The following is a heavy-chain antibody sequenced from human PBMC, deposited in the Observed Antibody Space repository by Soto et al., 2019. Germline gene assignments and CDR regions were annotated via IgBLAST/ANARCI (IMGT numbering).Heavy chain of an antibody. CDR3: ASGIAARGYYYYMDV. J-gene: IGHJ6*03. Sequence: SETLSLTCAVSSGSISSSNWWSWVRQPPGKGLEWIGEIYHSGSTNYNPSLKSRVTISVDKSKNQFSLKLSSVTAADTAVYYCASGIAARGYYYYMDVWGQGTTVTVSS. D-gene: IGHD6-6*01. CDR1: SGSISSSNW. CDR2: IYHSGST. V-gene: IGHV4-4*02.